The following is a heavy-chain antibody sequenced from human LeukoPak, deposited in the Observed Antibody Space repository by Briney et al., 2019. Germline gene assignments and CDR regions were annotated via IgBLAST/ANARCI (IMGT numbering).Heavy chain of an antibody. V-gene: IGHV1-24*01. J-gene: IGHJ3*02. D-gene: IGHD1-7*01. Sequence: ASVKVSCTVSGYTLTELSMHWVRQAPGKGLEWMGGFDPEDGETIYAQKFQGRVTMTEDTSTDTAYMELSSLRSEDTAVYYCATDLGWNFRGDAFDIWGQGTMVTVSS. CDR1: GYTLTELS. CDR2: FDPEDGET. CDR3: ATDLGWNFRGDAFDI.